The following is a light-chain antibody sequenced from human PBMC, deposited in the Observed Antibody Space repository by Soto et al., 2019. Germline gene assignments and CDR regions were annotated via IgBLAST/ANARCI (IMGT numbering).Light chain of an antibody. CDR2: DVS. Sequence: DIQMTQSPSTLSASVGDRVTITCRASQSIGRWLAWYQQKQGKAPRLLIHDVSRLQSGVPSRFSGSGSGTEFTLTISSLQPDDFASYYCLQYDSRYTFGQGTKVEIK. J-gene: IGKJ2*01. CDR3: LQYDSRYT. CDR1: QSIGRW. V-gene: IGKV1-5*01.